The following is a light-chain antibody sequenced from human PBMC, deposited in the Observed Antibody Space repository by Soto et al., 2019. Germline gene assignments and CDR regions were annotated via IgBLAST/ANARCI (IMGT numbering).Light chain of an antibody. CDR2: DAS. Sequence: AIQLTQSPSSLSASVGDRVTITCRAGQGISTLFAWYQQKPGKAPKLLIYDASTLESGVPSRFSGSGSRTDFALTISSLQPEDFATYYCQQFFDYPLTFGGGTKVEIK. J-gene: IGKJ4*01. V-gene: IGKV1D-13*01. CDR3: QQFFDYPLT. CDR1: QGISTL.